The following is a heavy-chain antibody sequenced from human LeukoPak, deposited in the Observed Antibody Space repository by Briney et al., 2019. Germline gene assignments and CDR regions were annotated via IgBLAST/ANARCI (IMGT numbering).Heavy chain of an antibody. CDR3: AKGGSYYVANYFDY. V-gene: IGHV3-9*01. J-gene: IGHJ4*02. D-gene: IGHD1-26*01. Sequence: GGSLRLSCAASGFTFSNFGMHWVRQAPGKGLEWVSGISWNSGSIGYADSVKGRFTISRDNVKNSLYLQMNSLRAEDTALYYCAKGGSYYVANYFDYWGQGTLVTVSS. CDR2: ISWNSGSI. CDR1: GFTFSNFG.